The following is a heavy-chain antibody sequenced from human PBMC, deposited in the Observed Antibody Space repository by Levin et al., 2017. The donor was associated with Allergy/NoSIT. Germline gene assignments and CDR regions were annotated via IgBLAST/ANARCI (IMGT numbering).Heavy chain of an antibody. J-gene: IGHJ4*02. Sequence: ASVKVSCKASGYTFTGYYMHWVRQAPGQGLEWMGRINPNSGGTNYAQKFQGRVTMTRDTSISTAYMELSRLRSDDTAVYYCARSKRLGGYSVDYWGQGTLVTVSS. CDR3: ARSKRLGGYSVDY. CDR2: INPNSGGT. V-gene: IGHV1-2*06. CDR1: GYTFTGYY. D-gene: IGHD2-15*01.